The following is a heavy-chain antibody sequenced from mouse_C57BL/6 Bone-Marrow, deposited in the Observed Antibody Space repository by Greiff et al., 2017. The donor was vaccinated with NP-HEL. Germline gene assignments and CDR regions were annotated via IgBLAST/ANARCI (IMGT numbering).Heavy chain of an antibody. CDR3: TGLYYGNHYYAMDY. D-gene: IGHD2-1*01. Sequence: EVKVVESGEGLVKPGGSLKLSCAASGFTFSSYAMSWVRQTPEKRLEWVAYISSGGDYIYYADTVKGRFTISRDNARNTLYLQLSSLKSEDTAMYYCTGLYYGNHYYAMDYWGQGTSVTVSS. J-gene: IGHJ4*01. V-gene: IGHV5-9-1*02. CDR1: GFTFSSYA. CDR2: ISSGGDYI.